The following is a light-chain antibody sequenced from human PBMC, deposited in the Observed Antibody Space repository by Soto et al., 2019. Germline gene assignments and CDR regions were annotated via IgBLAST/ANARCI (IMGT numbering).Light chain of an antibody. CDR3: CSYAGSTWGYV. Sequence: NHPSPGFWAPWQSLPHPLPGNKKKFAAYKRVSWYQQFSGKAPKLLIYEVSRWPSGISDRFSGSKSGNTASLTISGLQAEDEADYYCCSYAGSTWGYVFGTGTKVTVL. CDR2: EVS. J-gene: IGLJ1*01. V-gene: IGLV2-23*02. CDR1: KKKFAAYKR.